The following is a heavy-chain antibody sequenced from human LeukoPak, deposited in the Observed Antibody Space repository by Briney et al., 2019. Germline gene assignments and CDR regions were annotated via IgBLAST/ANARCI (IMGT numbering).Heavy chain of an antibody. CDR1: GFTLSSNY. J-gene: IGHJ4*02. Sequence: GGSLRLSCAASGFTLSSNYMNWVRQAPGKGLEWVSAIYGGGSPYYADSVKGIFTISRDNSKNTLYLQMNSLRAEDTAVYYCARDLNTARFDYWGQGTLVTVSS. V-gene: IGHV3-66*01. CDR3: ARDLNTARFDY. D-gene: IGHD5-18*01. CDR2: IYGGGSP.